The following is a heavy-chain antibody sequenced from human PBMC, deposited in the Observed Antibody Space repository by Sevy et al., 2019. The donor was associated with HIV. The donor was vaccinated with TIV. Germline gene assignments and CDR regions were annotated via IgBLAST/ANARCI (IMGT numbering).Heavy chain of an antibody. Sequence: GGSLRLSCAASGFSFSDYYWGRIRQAPGKGLEWVSHISPSAKTTYYADSVEGRFTISRDNAKKSLYLQMSSLRAEDTAVYYCAGGKYWFDPWGQGTLVTVSS. CDR1: GFSFSDYY. CDR3: AGGKYWFDP. V-gene: IGHV3-11*04. CDR2: ISPSAKTT. J-gene: IGHJ5*02.